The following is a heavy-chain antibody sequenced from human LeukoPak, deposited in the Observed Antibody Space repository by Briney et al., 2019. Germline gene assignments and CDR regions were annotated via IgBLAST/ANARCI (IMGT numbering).Heavy chain of an antibody. D-gene: IGHD2-15*01. J-gene: IGHJ4*02. V-gene: IGHV4-38-2*02. CDR3: ARLGYCSGGSCHHDY. CDR2: INHNGNT. Sequence: SETLSLTCTVSGDSISSTYFWAWIRQPPGTGLEWIATINHNGNTHYNPFLKSRVTISVDRSRNQFSLKLTSVTAADTAVYYCARLGYCSGGSCHHDYWGQGTLVTVS. CDR1: GDSISSTYF.